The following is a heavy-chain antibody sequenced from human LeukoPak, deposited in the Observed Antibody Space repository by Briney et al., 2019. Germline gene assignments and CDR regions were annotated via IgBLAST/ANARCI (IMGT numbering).Heavy chain of an antibody. D-gene: IGHD6-19*01. CDR3: AKSLYSSGWYVDS. CDR2: ISDIGGST. J-gene: IGHJ4*02. V-gene: IGHV3-23*01. CDR1: GFTFSSYA. Sequence: GGSLRLSCAASGFTFSSYAMSWVRQAPGKGLEWVSTISDIGGSTYYAHSVKGRVTISRDNSRNTLYLQMNSLRAEDTAVYYCAKSLYSSGWYVDSWGQGTLATVSS.